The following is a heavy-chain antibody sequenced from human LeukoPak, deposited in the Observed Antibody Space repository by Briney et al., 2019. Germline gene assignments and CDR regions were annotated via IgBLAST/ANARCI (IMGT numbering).Heavy chain of an antibody. D-gene: IGHD3-22*01. J-gene: IGHJ4*02. CDR2: ISAHNGNT. CDR1: GYTFIRNG. Sequence: ASVKVSCKASGYTFIRNGISWVRQAPGQGLEWMGWISAHNGNTNYAQKFQGRVTITADESTSTAYMELSSLRSEDTAVYYCARDYYYDSSGYYYDNHFDYWGQGTLVTVSS. V-gene: IGHV1-18*01. CDR3: ARDYYYDSSGYYYDNHFDY.